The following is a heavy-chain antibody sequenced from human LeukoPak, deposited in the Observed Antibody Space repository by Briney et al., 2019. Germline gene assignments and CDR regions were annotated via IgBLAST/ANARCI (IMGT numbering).Heavy chain of an antibody. CDR2: ISSSGSTI. Sequence: PGGSLRLSCAASGFTFSDYYMSWIRQAPGKGLEWVSYISSSGSTIYYADSVKGRFTISRDNAKNTLYLQMNSLRAEDTAVYYCAKGGYCSGGSCYEEYRPRVRGSNNWFDPWGQGTLVTVSS. CDR1: GFTFSDYY. V-gene: IGHV3-11*01. J-gene: IGHJ5*02. D-gene: IGHD2-15*01. CDR3: AKGGYCSGGSCYEEYRPRVRGSNNWFDP.